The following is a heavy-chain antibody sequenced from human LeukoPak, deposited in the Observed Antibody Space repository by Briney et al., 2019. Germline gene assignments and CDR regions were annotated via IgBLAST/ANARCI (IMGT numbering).Heavy chain of an antibody. V-gene: IGHV1-2*02. J-gene: IGHJ5*02. D-gene: IGHD6-19*01. CDR2: INPNSGGT. CDR1: GYTFTDYY. CDR3: ASGWSITGWYNNWFDP. Sequence: ASVKVSCKASGYTFTDYYLHWVRQAPGQGLEWMGWINPNSGGTNYAQTFQGRVTMTRDTSITTVYMELSRLRSDDTAVYFCASGWSITGWYNNWFDPWGQGTLVTVSS.